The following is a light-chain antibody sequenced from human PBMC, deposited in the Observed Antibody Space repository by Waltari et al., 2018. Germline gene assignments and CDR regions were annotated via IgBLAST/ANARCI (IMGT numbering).Light chain of an antibody. CDR2: RNN. CDR3: AAWDDSLSGVV. Sequence: QSVLTQPPSASGTPGQRVTLSCSGGSSNIGRNYVYWYEQLPGTAPRLLIYRNNQRPSWVPDRFSGSKSGTSASLAISGLRSEDEADYYCAAWDDSLSGVVFGGGTKVTVL. J-gene: IGLJ2*01. V-gene: IGLV1-47*01. CDR1: SSNIGRNY.